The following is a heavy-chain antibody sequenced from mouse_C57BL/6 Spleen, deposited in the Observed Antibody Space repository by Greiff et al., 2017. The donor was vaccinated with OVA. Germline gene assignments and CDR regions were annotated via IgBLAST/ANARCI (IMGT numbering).Heavy chain of an antibody. J-gene: IGHJ4*01. CDR3: ARDGAFTTVVADY. Sequence: DVKLQESGPGLVKPSQSLSLTCSASGYSITSGYYCNWIRQRPGNKLEWMGYISYDGSNNYNPSLKNQISVTRDTSKNQFFLKLNSVTTEDTATYYCARDGAFTTVVADYWGQGTSVTVSS. CDR1: GYSITSGYY. CDR2: ISYDGSN. D-gene: IGHD1-1*01. V-gene: IGHV3-6*01.